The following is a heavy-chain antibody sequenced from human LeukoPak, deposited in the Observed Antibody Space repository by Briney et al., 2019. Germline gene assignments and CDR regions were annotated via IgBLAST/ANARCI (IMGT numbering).Heavy chain of an antibody. CDR2: ISGSAHKI. V-gene: IGHV3-23*01. CDR3: AGRPTGYSSGYIH. CDR1: GITFSNYA. J-gene: IGHJ4*02. Sequence: GSLRLSCVASGITFSNYAVSWVRQAPEKGLDWVSVISGSAHKIRYADSVKGRFTISRDNSEDIVYLQMNNLRVEDTAVYYYAGRPTGYSSGYIHWGQGTLVTVSS. D-gene: IGHD5-18*01.